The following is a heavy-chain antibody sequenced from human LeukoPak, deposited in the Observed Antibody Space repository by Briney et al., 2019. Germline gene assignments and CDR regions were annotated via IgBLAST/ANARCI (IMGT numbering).Heavy chain of an antibody. Sequence: GGSLRLSCAASGFTFTNYGMNWVRQAPGKGLEWVSSISDSGAATYYADSVKGRITISRDNSKNTVYLQMNSLRAEDTAVYYCAKDRVRSYYYYMDVWGKGTTVTVSS. CDR1: GFTFTNYG. V-gene: IGHV3-23*01. CDR3: AKDRVRSYYYYMDV. J-gene: IGHJ6*03. CDR2: ISDSGAAT. D-gene: IGHD3-10*01.